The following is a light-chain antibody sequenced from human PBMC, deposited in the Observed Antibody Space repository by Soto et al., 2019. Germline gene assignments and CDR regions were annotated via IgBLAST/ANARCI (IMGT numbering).Light chain of an antibody. CDR3: QQYNNWPPA. CDR1: QSVSGN. CDR2: GAS. V-gene: IGKV3-15*01. Sequence: EIVMTQSPATLSVSPGERATLSCRASQSVSGNLAWYQQKPGQAPRLLFYGASTRATGIPARFSGSGSGTEFTLTISSLQSEDFAIYYCQQYNNWPPAFGQGTKVEIK. J-gene: IGKJ1*01.